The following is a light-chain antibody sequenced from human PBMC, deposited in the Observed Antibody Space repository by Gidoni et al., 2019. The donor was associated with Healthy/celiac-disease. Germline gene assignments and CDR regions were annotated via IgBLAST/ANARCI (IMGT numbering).Light chain of an antibody. CDR3: QQYNNWPLT. CDR1: QSVNSN. CDR2: GAS. V-gene: IGKV3-15*01. J-gene: IGKJ4*01. Sequence: EIVMTQSPATLSVSPGERATLSCRASQSVNSNLAWYQQKPGQAPWLLIYGASTRATGIPARFSGSGSGTEFTLTISSLQSEDFAVYYCQQYNNWPLTFGGGTKVEIK.